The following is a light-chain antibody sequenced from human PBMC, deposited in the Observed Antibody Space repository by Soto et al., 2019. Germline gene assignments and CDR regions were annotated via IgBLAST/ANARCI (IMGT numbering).Light chain of an antibody. CDR3: TSYAGGSNV. CDR1: SSDVGGYNY. Sequence: QSALTQPPSASGSPGQSVTISCTGTSSDVGGYNYVSWYQQNPGKVPKLMIYEVNKRPSGVPDRFSGSKSGNTASLTVSGLQAEDEAEYYCTSYAGGSNVFGTGTKLTVL. CDR2: EVN. J-gene: IGLJ1*01. V-gene: IGLV2-8*01.